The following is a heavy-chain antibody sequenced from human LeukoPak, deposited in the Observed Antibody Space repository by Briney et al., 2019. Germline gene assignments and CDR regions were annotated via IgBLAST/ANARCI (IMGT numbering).Heavy chain of an antibody. CDR1: GGSISSYY. D-gene: IGHD2-21*01. J-gene: IGHJ4*02. Sequence: SETLPLTCTVSGGSISSYYWSWIRQPPGEGLEWIGYIYYSGSTNYNPSLKSRVTISVDTSKNQFSLKLSSVTAADTAVYYCARVHYGGYVDYWGQGTLVTVSS. CDR2: IYYSGST. CDR3: ARVHYGGYVDY. V-gene: IGHV4-59*01.